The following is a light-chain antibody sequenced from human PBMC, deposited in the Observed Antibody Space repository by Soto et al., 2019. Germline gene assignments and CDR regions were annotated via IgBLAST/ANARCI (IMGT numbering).Light chain of an antibody. CDR1: QTISSNY. CDR3: QQYGSWT. CDR2: GTS. V-gene: IGKV3-20*01. Sequence: EIVLTQSPGTLSVSPGERATLSCRASQTISSNYLAWYQQKPGQAPSLLIYGTSSRATVIPDRFSGSGSGTDFTLTISRLEPEDSAIYYCQQYGSWTFGQGTKVEIK. J-gene: IGKJ1*01.